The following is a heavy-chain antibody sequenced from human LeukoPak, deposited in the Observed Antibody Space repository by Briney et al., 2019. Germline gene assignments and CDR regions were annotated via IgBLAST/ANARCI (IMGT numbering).Heavy chain of an antibody. CDR1: GFTFSNFW. J-gene: IGHJ3*02. CDR2: VNQDGSET. V-gene: IGHV3-7*01. CDR3: AREGVGAKYRVYAFDI. Sequence: PGGSLRLSCAASGFTFSNFWMKWVRQAPGKGLEWVANVNQDGSETHYVDSVKGRFTISRDNSKNTLYLQMNSLRAEDTAVYYCAREGVGAKYRVYAFDIWGQGTMVTVSS. D-gene: IGHD1-26*01.